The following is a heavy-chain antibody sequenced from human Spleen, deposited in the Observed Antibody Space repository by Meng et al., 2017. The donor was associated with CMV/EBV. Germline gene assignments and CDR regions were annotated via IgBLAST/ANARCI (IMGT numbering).Heavy chain of an antibody. CDR3: ARRGDDFWSGYLY. D-gene: IGHD3-3*01. J-gene: IGHJ4*02. CDR1: GFTFSGYS. Sequence: GGPLRLSCVVSGFTFSGYSMNWVRQGPGKGLEWISYISNTGTTTDYADSVKGRFTISRDNAKNSLYLQMNSLTAEDTAVYYCARRGDDFWSGYLYWGQGALVTVSS. CDR2: ISNTGTTT. V-gene: IGHV3-48*04.